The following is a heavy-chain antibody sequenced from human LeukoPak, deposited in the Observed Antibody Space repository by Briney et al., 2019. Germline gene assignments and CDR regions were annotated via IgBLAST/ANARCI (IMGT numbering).Heavy chain of an antibody. Sequence: GGSLRLSCAASGFTFSSYTMNWDRQAPGKGLEWVSSISSSSSYIYYADSVKGRFTISRDNAKNSLYLQMNSLRAEDTAMYYCARATTYDISTGYFDYWGQGTLVTVSS. CDR2: ISSSSSYI. D-gene: IGHD3-9*01. CDR1: GFTFSSYT. CDR3: ARATTYDISTGYFDY. J-gene: IGHJ4*02. V-gene: IGHV3-21*01.